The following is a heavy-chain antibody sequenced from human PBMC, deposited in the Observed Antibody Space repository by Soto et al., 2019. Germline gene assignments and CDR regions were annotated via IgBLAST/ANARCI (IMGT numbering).Heavy chain of an antibody. CDR3: ARDGRPITYYDILTGSVHWYFDL. Sequence: GGSLRLSCAASGFTFSSYGMHWVRQAPGKGLEWVAVIWYDGSNKYYADSVKGRFTISRDNSKNTLYLQMNSLRAEDTAVYYCARDGRPITYYDILTGSVHWYFDLWGRGTLVTVSS. CDR2: IWYDGSNK. J-gene: IGHJ2*01. D-gene: IGHD3-9*01. CDR1: GFTFSSYG. V-gene: IGHV3-33*08.